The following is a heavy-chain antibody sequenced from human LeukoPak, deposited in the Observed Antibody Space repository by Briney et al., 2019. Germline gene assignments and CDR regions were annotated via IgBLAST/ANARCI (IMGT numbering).Heavy chain of an antibody. J-gene: IGHJ4*02. CDR2: ISYDGSNK. Sequence: PGGSLRLSCAASGVTLSIYAMHWVRQAPGKGLEWVAVISYDGSNKYYADSVKGRFTISRDNSKNTLYLQMKSLRAEDTAVYYCARSASDYWGQGTLVTVSS. CDR1: GVTLSIYA. CDR3: ARSASDY. V-gene: IGHV3-30-3*01.